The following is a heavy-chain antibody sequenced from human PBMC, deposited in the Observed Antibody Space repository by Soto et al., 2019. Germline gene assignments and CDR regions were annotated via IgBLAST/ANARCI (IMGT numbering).Heavy chain of an antibody. V-gene: IGHV1-8*01. Sequence: QVQLVQSGAEVKKPGASVKVSCKASGYTFTSYDINWVRQATGQGLEWMGWMNPNSGNTAYAQKFQGRVTXXRXPSISTDYMELSSLRSEDTAVYYCARERTGPNYFDYWGQGTLVTVSS. CDR2: MNPNSGNT. D-gene: IGHD1-7*01. J-gene: IGHJ4*02. CDR3: ARERTGPNYFDY. CDR1: GYTFTSYD.